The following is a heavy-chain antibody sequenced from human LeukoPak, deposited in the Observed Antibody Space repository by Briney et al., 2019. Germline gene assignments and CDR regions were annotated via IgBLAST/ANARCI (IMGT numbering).Heavy chain of an antibody. J-gene: IGHJ4*02. CDR3: ARDPGATIVDY. CDR2: INSDGSST. V-gene: IGHV3-74*01. D-gene: IGHD5-12*01. Sequence: PGGSLRLSCAASGFTFSSYWMHWGRPAPGKGLVWVSRINSDGSSTSYADSVKGRFPISRDNAKNTLYLQMNSLRAEDTAVYYCARDPGATIVDYWGQGTLVSVSS. CDR1: GFTFSSYW.